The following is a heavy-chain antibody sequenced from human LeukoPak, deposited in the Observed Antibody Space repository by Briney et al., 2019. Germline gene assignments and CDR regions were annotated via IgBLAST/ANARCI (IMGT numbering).Heavy chain of an antibody. D-gene: IGHD4-23*01. V-gene: IGHV5-51*01. CDR1: GYTFTSYW. J-gene: IGHJ4*02. CDR2: IHPSDSET. CDR3: ARYGGDSARFADY. Sequence: GESLKISCETSGYTFTSYWIAWVRQMPGKGLEWMGTIHPSDSETRYNPSFQGQVTISADKSISTAYLQWSMKASDTAMYFCARYGGDSARFADYWGQGTLVTVSS.